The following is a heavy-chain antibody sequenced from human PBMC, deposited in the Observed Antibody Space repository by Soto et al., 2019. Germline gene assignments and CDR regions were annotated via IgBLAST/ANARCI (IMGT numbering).Heavy chain of an antibody. J-gene: IGHJ5*02. D-gene: IGHD3-22*01. CDR3: ARDKGFYDSSGYGLDP. CDR1: GGSVSSGSYY. CDR2: IYYSGST. Sequence: TSETLSLTCTVSGGSVSSGSYYWSWIRQPPGKGLEWIGYIYYSGSTNYNPSLKSRVTISVDTSKNQFSLKLSSVTAADTAVYYCARDKGFYDSSGYGLDPWGQGTLVTVSS. V-gene: IGHV4-61*01.